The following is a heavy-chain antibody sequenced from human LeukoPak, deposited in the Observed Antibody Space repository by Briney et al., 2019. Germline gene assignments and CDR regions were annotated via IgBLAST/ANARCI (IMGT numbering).Heavy chain of an antibody. Sequence: WASVKVSCKASGYIFINYYIHWVRQAPGQGLEWMGVINPSDGSTNYAQKYQDRVTMTRDTSTRTVYMQLSSLRSDDTAVYYCARDVAREFDYWGQETLVTVSS. CDR2: INPSDGST. J-gene: IGHJ4*02. CDR1: GYIFINYY. V-gene: IGHV1-46*01. CDR3: ARDVAREFDY.